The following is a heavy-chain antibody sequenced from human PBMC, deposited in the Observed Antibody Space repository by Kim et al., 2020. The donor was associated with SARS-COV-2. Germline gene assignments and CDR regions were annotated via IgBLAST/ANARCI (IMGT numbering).Heavy chain of an antibody. V-gene: IGHV1-3*01. CDR1: GYTFTTYS. CDR2: MNAGNGDT. D-gene: IGHD1-26*01. J-gene: IGHJ4*02. CDR3: VTSLGADFDY. Sequence: ASVKVSCKASGYTFTTYSILWVRQAPGQRLEWMGWMNAGNGDTKYSQKFQGRVTITRDTSASTAYMELSSLRSEDTAVYYCVTSLGADFDYWGQGTLVTVSS.